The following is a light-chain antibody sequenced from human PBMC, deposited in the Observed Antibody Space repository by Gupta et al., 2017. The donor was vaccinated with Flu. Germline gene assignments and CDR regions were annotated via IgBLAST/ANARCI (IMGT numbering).Light chain of an antibody. CDR1: QSVSSY. J-gene: IGKJ4*01. V-gene: IGKV3-11*01. CDR3: QQRSLCPLT. CDR2: DAS. Sequence: PATLSLSPGERATLSCRASQSVSSYLAWYQQKPGQAPRLLIYDASNRATGIPARFSGSGSGAEFTLTISSREPEDLAVYYCQQRSLCPLTFGGGTKVEIK.